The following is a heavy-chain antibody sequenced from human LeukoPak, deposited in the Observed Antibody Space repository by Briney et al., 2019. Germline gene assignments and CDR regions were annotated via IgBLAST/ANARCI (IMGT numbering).Heavy chain of an antibody. V-gene: IGHV3-66*01. D-gene: IGHD3-22*01. CDR2: IYSGGST. J-gene: IGHJ6*02. CDR1: GFTVSSNY. Sequence: GGSLRLSCAASGFTVSSNYMSWVRQAPGKGLEWVSVIYSGGSTYYADSVKGRFTISGDNSKNTLYLQMNSLRAEDTAVYYCARDTSSGSYYYGMDVWGQGTTVTVSS. CDR3: ARDTSSGSYYYGMDV.